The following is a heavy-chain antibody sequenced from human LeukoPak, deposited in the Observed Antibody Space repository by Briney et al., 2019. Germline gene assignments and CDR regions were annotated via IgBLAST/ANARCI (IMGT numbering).Heavy chain of an antibody. D-gene: IGHD4-17*01. CDR3: ARDGQDYGDYVAGYMDV. V-gene: IGHV1-69*05. J-gene: IGHJ6*03. CDR1: GGTFSSYA. CDR2: IIPIFGTA. Sequence: SVKVSCKASGGTFSSYAISWVRQAPGQELEWMGRIIPIFGTANYAQKFQGRVTITTDESTSTAYMELSSLRSEDTAVYYCARDGQDYGDYVAGYMDVWGKGTTVTVSS.